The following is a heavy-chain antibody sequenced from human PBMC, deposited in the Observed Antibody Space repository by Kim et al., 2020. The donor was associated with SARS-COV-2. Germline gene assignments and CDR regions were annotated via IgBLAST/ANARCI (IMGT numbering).Heavy chain of an antibody. CDR2: INPNSGGT. V-gene: IGHV1-2*02. Sequence: ASVKVSCKASGYTFTGYYMHWVRQAPGQGLEWMGWINPNSGGTNYAQKFQGRVTMTRDTSISTAYMELSRLRSDDTAVYYCARAEGGYDFWSGYSRDAFDIWGQGTMVTVSS. D-gene: IGHD3-3*01. CDR1: GYTFTGYY. CDR3: ARAEGGYDFWSGYSRDAFDI. J-gene: IGHJ3*02.